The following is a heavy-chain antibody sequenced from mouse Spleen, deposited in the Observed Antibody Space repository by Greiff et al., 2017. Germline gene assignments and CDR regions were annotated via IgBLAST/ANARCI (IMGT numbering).Heavy chain of an antibody. V-gene: IGHV1-15*01. CDR3: TRGYSNSFFDY. CDR2: IDPETGGT. CDR1: GYTFTDYE. D-gene: IGHD2-5*01. Sequence: VQLQQSGAELVRPGASVTLSCKASGYTFTDYEMHWVKQTPVHGLEWIGAIDPETGGTAYNQKFKGKAILTADKSSSTAYMELRSLTSEDSAVYYCTRGYSNSFFDYWGQGTTLTGSS. J-gene: IGHJ2*01.